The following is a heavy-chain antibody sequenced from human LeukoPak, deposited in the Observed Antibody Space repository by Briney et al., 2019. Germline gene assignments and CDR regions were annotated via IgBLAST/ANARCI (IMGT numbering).Heavy chain of an antibody. J-gene: IGHJ4*02. V-gene: IGHV4-4*02. CDR2: IYHSGST. CDR3: AGSFYRYYFDY. Sequence: SETLSLTCTVSGGSISSSNWWSWVRQPPGKGLEWIGEIYHSGSTNYNPSLKSRVTISVDKSKNQFSLKLSSVTAADTAVYYCAGSFYRYYFDYWGQGTLVTVSS. D-gene: IGHD4-11*01. CDR1: GGSISSSNW.